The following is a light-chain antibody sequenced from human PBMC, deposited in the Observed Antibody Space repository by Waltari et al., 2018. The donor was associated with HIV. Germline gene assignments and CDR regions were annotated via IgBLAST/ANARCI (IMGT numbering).Light chain of an antibody. V-gene: IGKV3-11*01. Sequence: EIVLTQSPATLSLSPGETGTLSCRASQSVSNSLARYQQKPGQAPRLLIYDAFNRAAGIPARFMGSGYGTDFSLTISSLEPEDFAVYYCQQRTSWPLTFGGGTKVEIK. J-gene: IGKJ4*01. CDR3: QQRTSWPLT. CDR2: DAF. CDR1: QSVSNS.